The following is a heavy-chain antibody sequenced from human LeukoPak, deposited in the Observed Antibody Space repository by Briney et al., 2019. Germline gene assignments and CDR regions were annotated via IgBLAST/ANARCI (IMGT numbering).Heavy chain of an antibody. CDR3: VTPPD. CDR1: GITISDAW. J-gene: IGHJ4*02. CDR2: IKSKSAGGTT. Sequence: GSLRLSCEASGITISDAWMSWVRQAPGKGLEWVGHIKSKSAGGTTDHAAPVKGRFTISRDDSKNTLYLQMNSLTIEDTAVYYCVTPPDWGQGTLVTVSS. D-gene: IGHD5-18*01. V-gene: IGHV3-15*01.